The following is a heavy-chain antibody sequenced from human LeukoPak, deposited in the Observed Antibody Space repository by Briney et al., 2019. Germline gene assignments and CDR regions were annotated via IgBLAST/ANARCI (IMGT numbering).Heavy chain of an antibody. CDR1: GFTFSSYW. CDR3: AKGGKWDVTPFDY. CDR2: IKQDGSEK. Sequence: GGSLRLSCAASGFTFSSYWMSWVRQAPGKGLEWVANIKQDGSEKYYVDSVKGRFTISRDNSKNTLYLQVNSLRAEDTAVYYCAKGGKWDVTPFDYWGQGTLVTVSS. D-gene: IGHD1-26*01. J-gene: IGHJ4*02. V-gene: IGHV3-7*03.